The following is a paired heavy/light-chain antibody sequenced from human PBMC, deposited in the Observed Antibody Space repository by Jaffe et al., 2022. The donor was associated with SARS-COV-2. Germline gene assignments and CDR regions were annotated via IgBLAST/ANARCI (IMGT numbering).Heavy chain of an antibody. CDR2: ISSTSGYK. Sequence: EVQLVESGGGLVKPGGSLRLSCAASGFTLGGYSMIWVRQAPGKRLEWVSSISSTSGYKYYAASVRGRFTISRDNAENSLYLQMNSLRDEDTAVYFCARGSGPRPVPTGDWFDPWGQGTRVTVSS. J-gene: IGHJ5*02. CDR1: GFTLGGYS. D-gene: IGHD2-8*02. V-gene: IGHV3-21*06. CDR3: ARGSGPRPVPTGDWFDP.
Light chain of an antibody. CDR2: TNS. CDR1: GSNIGSNT. V-gene: IGLV1-44*01. J-gene: IGLJ2*01. CDR3: ATWDDSLSGWV. Sequence: QSVLTQPPSASGTPGQRVTISCSGSGSNIGSNTVNWYRQLPGTAPKLLIYTNSQRPSGVPDRFSGSKSATSASLAISGLQSDDEADYYCATWDDSLSGWVFGGGTKLTVL.